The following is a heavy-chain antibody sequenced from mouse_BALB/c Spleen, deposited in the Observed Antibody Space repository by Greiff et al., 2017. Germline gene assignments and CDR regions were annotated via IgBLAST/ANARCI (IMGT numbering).Heavy chain of an antibody. J-gene: IGHJ4*01. V-gene: IGHV5-6-2*01. CDR3: ARRDGSSYFYAMDY. CDR1: GFTFSSYY. D-gene: IGHD1-1*01. CDR2: INSNGGST. Sequence: EVHLVESGGGLVKLGGSLKLSCAASGFTFSSYYMSWVRQTPEKRLELVAAINSNGGSTYYPDTVKGRFTISRDNAKNTLYLQMSSLKSEDTALYYCARRDGSSYFYAMDYWGKGTSVTVSS.